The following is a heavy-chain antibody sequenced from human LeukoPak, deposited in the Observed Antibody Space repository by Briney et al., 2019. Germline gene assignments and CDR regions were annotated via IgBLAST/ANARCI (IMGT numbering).Heavy chain of an antibody. CDR1: GGSISSSSYY. V-gene: IGHV4-39*01. Sequence: SETLSLTCTVSGGSISSSSYYWGWIRQPPGKGLEWIGSIYYSGSTYCNPSLKSRVTISVDTSKNQFSLKLSSVTAADTAVYYCARPPTGGYSYGSPFDYWGQGTLVTVSS. J-gene: IGHJ4*02. D-gene: IGHD5-18*01. CDR2: IYYSGST. CDR3: ARPPTGGYSYGSPFDY.